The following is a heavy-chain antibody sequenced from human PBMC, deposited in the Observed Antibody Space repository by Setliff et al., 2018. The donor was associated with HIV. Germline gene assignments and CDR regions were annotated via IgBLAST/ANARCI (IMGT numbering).Heavy chain of an antibody. V-gene: IGHV4-39*01. CDR2: VYFSGRA. Sequence: SETLSLTCTVSGGSISSSSYYWAWIRQPPGKGLEYIGSVYFSGRAYYNPSLKSRVTTSLDTSKNQFSLKLSSVTAADTAVYYCARLEYYYYMDVWGNGTTVTVSS. J-gene: IGHJ6*03. CDR3: ARLEYYYYMDV. CDR1: GGSISSSSYY.